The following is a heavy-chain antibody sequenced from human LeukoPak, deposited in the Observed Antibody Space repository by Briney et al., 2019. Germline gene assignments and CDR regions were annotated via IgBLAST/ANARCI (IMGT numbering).Heavy chain of an antibody. V-gene: IGHV4-39*01. CDR2: SYYIGST. CDR3: QKTAYEILTGYYNVDY. Sequence: SETLSLTCTVSCGSISSSSYYWGWIRQPPGKGLEWIGGSYYIGSTYYNPSLKSRVTISVDTSKNQFSLKLSSVTAADTVFYFKQKTAYEILTGYYNVDYWGQGTLVTVSS. J-gene: IGHJ4*02. CDR1: CGSISSSSYY. D-gene: IGHD3-9*01.